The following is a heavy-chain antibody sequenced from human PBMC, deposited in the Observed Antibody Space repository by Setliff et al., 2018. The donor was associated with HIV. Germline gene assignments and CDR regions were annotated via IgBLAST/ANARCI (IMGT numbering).Heavy chain of an antibody. CDR3: EAATVGETGYYGIDV. J-gene: IGHJ6*02. V-gene: IGHV4-39*07. CDR2: IYYTGNT. D-gene: IGHD1-26*01. Sequence: SETLSLTCTVSGGSVGSSSYYWAWIRQPPGKGLEWIGSIYYTGNTKYNPSLSSRVTMSLDTSKNQFYLKLNFVTAADTAVYYCEAATVGETGYYGIDVWGPGTTVTVSS. CDR1: GGSVGSSSYY.